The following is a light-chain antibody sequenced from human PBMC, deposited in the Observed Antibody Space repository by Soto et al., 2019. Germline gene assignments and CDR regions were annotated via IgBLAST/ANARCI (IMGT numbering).Light chain of an antibody. Sequence: IVLTQSPATLSLFPGQRATLFCRASQSVSTYLAWYQQKPGQAPRLLIYDASTRATGIPARFSGSGSGTDFTLTISSLEPEDFAVYYCQQRSNWPPTWTFGQGTKVEIK. V-gene: IGKV3-11*01. J-gene: IGKJ1*01. CDR2: DAS. CDR1: QSVSTY. CDR3: QQRSNWPPTWT.